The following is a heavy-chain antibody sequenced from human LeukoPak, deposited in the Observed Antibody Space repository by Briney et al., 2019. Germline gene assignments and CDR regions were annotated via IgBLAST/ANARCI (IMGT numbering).Heavy chain of an antibody. CDR2: IDTNTGSP. CDR1: GYTFTTYP. D-gene: IGHD3-22*01. CDR3: VRGIDTTGYFNY. J-gene: IGHJ4*02. Sequence: ASVKVSCKASGYTFTTYPINWVRQAPGQGLEWMGWIDTNTGSPTYAQGLTGRFVFSLDTSVSTAFLQISSLKAGDAALYFCVRGIDTTGYFNYWGQGTLVTVSS. V-gene: IGHV7-4-1*02.